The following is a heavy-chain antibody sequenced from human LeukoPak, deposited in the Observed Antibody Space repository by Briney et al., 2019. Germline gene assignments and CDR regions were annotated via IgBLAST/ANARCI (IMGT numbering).Heavy chain of an antibody. CDR3: ARDRGVEMATITWSYFDY. D-gene: IGHD5-24*01. V-gene: IGHV1-69*05. CDR2: IIPIFGTA. CDR1: GGTFSSYA. Sequence: SVKVSCKASGGTFSSYAISWVRQAPGQGLEWMGGIIPIFGTANYAQKFQGRVTITTDGSTSTAYMELSSLRSEDTAVYYCARDRGVEMATITWSYFDYWGQGTLVTVSS. J-gene: IGHJ4*02.